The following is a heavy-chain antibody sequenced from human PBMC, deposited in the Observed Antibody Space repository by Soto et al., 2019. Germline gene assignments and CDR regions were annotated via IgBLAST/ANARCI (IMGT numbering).Heavy chain of an antibody. V-gene: IGHV1-2*04. CDR3: ARYGLPWSEMATDRAFDI. CDR2: INPNSGGT. CDR1: GYTFTGYY. J-gene: IGHJ3*02. Sequence: ASVKVSCKASGYTFTGYYMHWVRQAPGQGLEWMGWINPNSGGTNYAQKFQGWVTMTRDTSISTAYMELSRLRSDDTAVYYCARYGLPWSEMATDRAFDIWGQGTMVTVSS. D-gene: IGHD5-12*01.